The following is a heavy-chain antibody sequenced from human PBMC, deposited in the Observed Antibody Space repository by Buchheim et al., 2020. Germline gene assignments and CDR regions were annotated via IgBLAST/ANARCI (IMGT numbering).Heavy chain of an antibody. CDR3: AHTVGAGAGYFYYFGMDV. D-gene: IGHD1-26*01. CDR2: IYWDGDK. Sequence: QITLKESGPTLVKPTETLTLTCTFSGFSLTSTGVGVGWIRQPPGKALEWLALIYWDGDKRYSPSLKSRLTITKDTSKNQVVLKMTNMDPVDTGTYYCAHTVGAGAGYFYYFGMDVWGQGTT. V-gene: IGHV2-5*02. J-gene: IGHJ6*02. CDR1: GFSLTSTGVG.